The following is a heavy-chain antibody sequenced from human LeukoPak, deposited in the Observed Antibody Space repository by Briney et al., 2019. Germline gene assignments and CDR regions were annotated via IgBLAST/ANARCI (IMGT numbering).Heavy chain of an antibody. CDR3: ARDLRYDFWSGYPNWFDP. J-gene: IGHJ5*02. D-gene: IGHD3-3*01. CDR2: ISAYNGNT. Sequence: ASVKVSCKASGYTFTSYGISWVRQAPGQGLEWMGWISAYNGNTNYAQKLQGRVTMTTDTPTSTAYMELRSLRSDDTAVYYCARDLRYDFWSGYPNWFDPWGQGTLVTVSS. CDR1: GYTFTSYG. V-gene: IGHV1-18*01.